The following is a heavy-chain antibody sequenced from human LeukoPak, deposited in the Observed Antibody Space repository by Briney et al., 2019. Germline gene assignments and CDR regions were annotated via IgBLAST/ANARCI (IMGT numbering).Heavy chain of an antibody. J-gene: IGHJ4*02. Sequence: SETLSLTCTLSGGTISTYYWSWIRQPPGRGLEWIGYIYHSGSTNYNPSLKSRVTISVDTSKNQFSLKLSSVTAADTAVYYCARGGGYASPIGYWGQGALVTVSS. D-gene: IGHD5-12*01. CDR3: ARGGGYASPIGY. CDR2: IYHSGST. CDR1: GGTISTYY. V-gene: IGHV4-59*01.